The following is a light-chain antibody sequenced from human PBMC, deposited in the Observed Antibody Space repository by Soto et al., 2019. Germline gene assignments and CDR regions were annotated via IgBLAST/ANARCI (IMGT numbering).Light chain of an antibody. CDR2: GAS. CDR1: QSVSSSY. CDR3: QQYGSSST. J-gene: IGKJ1*01. Sequence: EIVLTQSPGTRSLSPGERATLSCRASQSVSSSYLAWYQQKPGQAPRLLIYGASSRATGIPDRFSGSGSGTDFTLTISRLEPEDFAVYYCQQYGSSSTFGQGTKVDIK. V-gene: IGKV3-20*01.